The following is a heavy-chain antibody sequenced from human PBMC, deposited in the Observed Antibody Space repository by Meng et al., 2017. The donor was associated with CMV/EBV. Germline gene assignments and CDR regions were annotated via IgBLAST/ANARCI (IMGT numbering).Heavy chain of an antibody. Sequence: SETLSLTCAVYGGSFSGYDWTWIRQSPGKGLEWIGEINHRGSTNYNPSLKSRVTISVDTSKNQFSLKLSSVTAADTAVYYCARGLREFYYYYGMDVWGQGTTVTVSS. V-gene: IGHV4-34*01. J-gene: IGHJ6*02. CDR3: ARGLREFYYYYGMDV. CDR2: INHRGST. D-gene: IGHD3-10*01. CDR1: GGSFSGYD.